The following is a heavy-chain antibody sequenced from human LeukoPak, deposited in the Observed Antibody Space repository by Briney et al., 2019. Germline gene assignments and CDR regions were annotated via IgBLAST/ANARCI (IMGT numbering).Heavy chain of an antibody. CDR3: TRREYNDYGTAFPF. J-gene: IGHJ4*02. V-gene: IGHV5-51*01. CDR2: IYPHDFNV. Sequence: GESLKISCKTSGYIFSNYWIAWVRQTPGKGLERMGIIYPHDFNVKYSPSFQGHVTISVDKSVSTSYLQCNTLKASDTATYFCTRREYNDYGTAFPFWGQGTEVAVSS. CDR1: GYIFSNYW. D-gene: IGHD4-17*01.